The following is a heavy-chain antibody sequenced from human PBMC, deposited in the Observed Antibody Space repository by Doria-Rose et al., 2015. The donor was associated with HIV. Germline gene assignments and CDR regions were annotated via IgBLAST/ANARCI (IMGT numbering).Heavy chain of an antibody. J-gene: IGHJ3*02. CDR3: ARQVGQDAFDI. CDR2: ISWSSGSI. Sequence: EVQLASPGGAVGQAGRSLGVACAAFGLSCGDSATQGVRQAPVKGQAWVSGISWSSGSIGYADSVKGRFPISRDNAKNSLYLQMNSLRAEDTALYYCARQVGQDAFDIWGQGTVVTVSS. CDR1: GLSCGDSA. V-gene: IGHV3-9*01. D-gene: IGHD2-2*01.